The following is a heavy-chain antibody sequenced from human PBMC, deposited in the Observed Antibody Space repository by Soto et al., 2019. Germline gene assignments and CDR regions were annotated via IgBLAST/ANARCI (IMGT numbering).Heavy chain of an antibody. Sequence: GGSLRLSCTASGFTFGDYAMSWVRQAPGKGLEWVGFIRSKAYGGTTEYAASVKGRFTISRDDSKSIAYLQMNSLKTEDTAVYYCTRDPPKTQSAYNWNYYYYYGMDVWGQGTTVTVSS. CDR2: IRSKAYGGTT. D-gene: IGHD1-7*01. CDR1: GFTFGDYA. V-gene: IGHV3-49*04. CDR3: TRDPPKTQSAYNWNYYYYYGMDV. J-gene: IGHJ6*02.